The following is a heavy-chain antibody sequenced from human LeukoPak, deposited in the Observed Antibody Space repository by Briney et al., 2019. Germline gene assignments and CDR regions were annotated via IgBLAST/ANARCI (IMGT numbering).Heavy chain of an antibody. V-gene: IGHV4-4*02. CDR2: IHRSGSP. CDR3: AREILGGFNPGAY. CDR1: GFTFSTYSM. J-gene: IGHJ4*02. Sequence: GSLRLSCAASGFTFSTYSMNWVRQSPGKGLEWIGEIHRSGSPNYNPSLQSRVTISIDRSRNQIALELSSVTAADTAVYYCAREILGGFNPGAYWGQGTLVTVSP. D-gene: IGHD1-14*01.